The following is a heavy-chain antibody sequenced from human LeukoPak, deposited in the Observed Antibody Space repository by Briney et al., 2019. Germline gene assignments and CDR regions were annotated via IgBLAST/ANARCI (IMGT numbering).Heavy chain of an antibody. J-gene: IGHJ4*02. D-gene: IGHD3-10*01. CDR1: GFTFSSYA. CDR2: ISGSGLST. CDR3: AKVRSSGSYYFDY. V-gene: IGHV3-23*01. Sequence: GGSLRLSCAASGFTFSSYAMTWVRQAPGKGLERVSAISGSGLSTFYADSVKGRFTISRDNSKNTLYLQMNSLRAEDTAVYYCAKVRSSGSYYFDYWGQGTLVTVSS.